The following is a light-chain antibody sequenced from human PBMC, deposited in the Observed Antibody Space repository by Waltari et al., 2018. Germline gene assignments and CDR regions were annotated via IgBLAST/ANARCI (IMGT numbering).Light chain of an antibody. J-gene: IGKJ1*01. V-gene: IGKV3-20*01. CDR1: QSVGRS. CDR2: DTS. Sequence: EIVLTQSPGTLSLSPGERPPLSCRASQSVGRSLAWYQRKPGQAPRLLIYDTSNRATGIPERFSGSGSGTDFSLTISRLEPEDFAVYYCQMYVRLPVTFGQGTKVEIK. CDR3: QMYVRLPVT.